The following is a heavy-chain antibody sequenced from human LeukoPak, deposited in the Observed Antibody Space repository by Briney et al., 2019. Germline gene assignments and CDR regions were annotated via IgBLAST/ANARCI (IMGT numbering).Heavy chain of an antibody. D-gene: IGHD3-10*02. J-gene: IGHJ4*02. CDR1: GFTVSSNY. Sequence: VGSLRLSCAASGFTVSSNYMSWVRQAPGKGLEWVSVIYSDSSTYYADSVKGRFTISRDKSKNTLYLQMNSLRAEDTAMYYCARNLPMLFGGQGTLVTVSS. CDR3: ARNLPMLF. CDR2: IYSDSST. V-gene: IGHV3-53*01.